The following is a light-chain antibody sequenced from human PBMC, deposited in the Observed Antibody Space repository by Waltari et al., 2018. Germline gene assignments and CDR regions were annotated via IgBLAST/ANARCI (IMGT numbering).Light chain of an antibody. CDR1: QSIGSW. CDR3: QQYNSYSPL. Sequence: DIQMTQSPSTLSASVGDRVTIPCRASQSIGSWLAWYHQRPGKAPKLLIYDASSLESGGPSRFSGSGSGTEFTLTISSLQPDDFATYYCQQYNSYSPLFGQGTKVEIK. CDR2: DAS. J-gene: IGKJ1*01. V-gene: IGKV1-5*01.